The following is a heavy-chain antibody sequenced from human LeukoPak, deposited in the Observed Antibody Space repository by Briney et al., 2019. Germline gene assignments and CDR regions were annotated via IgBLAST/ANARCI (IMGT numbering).Heavy chain of an antibody. CDR2: IYSGGST. Sequence: PGGFLRLSCAASGFTVSSNYMSWVRQAPGKGLEWVSVIYSGGSTYYADSVKGRFTISRDNSKNTLYLQMNSLRAEDTAVYYCAREQSPSGMDVWGQGTTVTVSS. J-gene: IGHJ6*02. D-gene: IGHD5-24*01. CDR1: GFTVSSNY. CDR3: AREQSPSGMDV. V-gene: IGHV3-53*01.